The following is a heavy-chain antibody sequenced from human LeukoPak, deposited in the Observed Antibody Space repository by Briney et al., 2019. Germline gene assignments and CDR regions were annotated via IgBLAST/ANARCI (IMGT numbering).Heavy chain of an antibody. J-gene: IGHJ4*02. CDR2: INPNSGGT. CDR3: ARVGYCSSTSCYASQG. CDR1: GYTFTGYY. V-gene: IGHV1-2*02. D-gene: IGHD2-2*01. Sequence: GASVKASCKASGYTFTGYYMHWVRQAPGQGLEWMGWINPNSGGTNYAQKFQGRVTMTRDTSISTAYMELSRLRSDDTAVYYCARVGYCSSTSCYASQGWGQGTLVTVSS.